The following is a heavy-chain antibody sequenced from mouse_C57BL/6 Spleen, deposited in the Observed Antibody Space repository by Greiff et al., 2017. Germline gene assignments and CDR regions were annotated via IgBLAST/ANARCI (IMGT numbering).Heavy chain of an antibody. V-gene: IGHV3-6*01. CDR1: GYSITSGYY. D-gene: IGHD2-5*01. J-gene: IGHJ1*03. Sequence: EVKLQESGPGLVKPSQSLSLTCSVTGYSITSGYYWNWIRQFPGNKLEWMGYISYDGSNNYNPSFKNRISITRDTSKNQFFLKLNSVTTEDTATYYCARYSNYDWDWYFDVWGTGTTVTVSS. CDR2: ISYDGSN. CDR3: ARYSNYDWDWYFDV.